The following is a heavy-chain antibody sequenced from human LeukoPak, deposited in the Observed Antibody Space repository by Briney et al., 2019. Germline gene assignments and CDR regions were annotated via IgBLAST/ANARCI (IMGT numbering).Heavy chain of an antibody. Sequence: SETLSLTCTVSAGSISSSDYYWGWIRQPPGKGLEWIGYIYYSGSTNYNPSLKSRVTISVDTSKNQFSLKLSSVTAADTAVYYCARSYDFWSGYYGWFDPWGQGTLVTVSS. CDR2: IYYSGST. CDR1: AGSISSSDYY. D-gene: IGHD3-3*01. J-gene: IGHJ5*02. CDR3: ARSYDFWSGYYGWFDP. V-gene: IGHV4-61*05.